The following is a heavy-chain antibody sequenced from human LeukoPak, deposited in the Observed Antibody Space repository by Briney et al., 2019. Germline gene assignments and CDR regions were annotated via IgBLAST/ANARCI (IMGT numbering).Heavy chain of an antibody. Sequence: GGSLRLSCAASGFTFTSYAMSWVRQAPGKGLEWVSAISGSGGSTYYADSVKGRFTISRDNSKNTLYLQMNSLRIEDTAVYYCARVAFRSSSYISGIDYWGQGTLVTVSS. CDR3: ARVAFRSSSYISGIDY. CDR1: GFTFTSYA. CDR2: ISGSGGST. J-gene: IGHJ4*02. V-gene: IGHV3-23*01. D-gene: IGHD6-6*01.